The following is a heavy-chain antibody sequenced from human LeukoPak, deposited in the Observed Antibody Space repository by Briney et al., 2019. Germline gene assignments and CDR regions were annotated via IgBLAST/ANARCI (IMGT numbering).Heavy chain of an antibody. D-gene: IGHD3-22*01. CDR2: IYYSGST. V-gene: IGHV4-59*08. CDR3: ARHGLYYYDSSGYYPTNFDY. CDR1: GGSLSSHY. J-gene: IGHJ4*02. Sequence: SETLSLTCTVSGGSLSSHYWSWIRQPPGKGLEWIGYIYYSGSTNYNPSLKSRVTISVDTSKNQFSLKLSSVTAADTAVYYCARHGLYYYDSSGYYPTNFDYWGQGTLVTVSS.